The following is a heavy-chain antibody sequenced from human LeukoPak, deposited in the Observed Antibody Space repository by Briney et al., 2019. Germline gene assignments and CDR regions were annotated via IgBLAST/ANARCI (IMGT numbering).Heavy chain of an antibody. V-gene: IGHV1-2*02. D-gene: IGHD6-19*01. CDR2: INPNSGGT. Sequence: ASVKVSCKASGYTFTGYYMHWVRQAPGQGLEWMGWINPNSGGTNYAQKFQGRVTMTRDTSISTAYMELSRLRSDDTAVYYCARAESIAVAGSAFDIWGQGTMVTVSS. CDR1: GYTFTGYY. CDR3: ARAESIAVAGSAFDI. J-gene: IGHJ3*02.